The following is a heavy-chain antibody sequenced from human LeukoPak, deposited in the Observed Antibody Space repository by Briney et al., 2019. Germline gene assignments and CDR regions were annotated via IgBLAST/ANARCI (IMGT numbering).Heavy chain of an antibody. Sequence: PSETLSLTCAVSGGSISSGGYSWSWIRQPPGKGLEWIGFIYHSGNIYYNPSLKSRVTISVDRSKNRFSLNLSSVTAADTAVYYCARVFQDAFDIWGQGTMVTVSS. CDR3: ARVFQDAFDI. V-gene: IGHV4-30-2*01. J-gene: IGHJ3*02. CDR1: GGSISSGGYS. CDR2: IYHSGNI.